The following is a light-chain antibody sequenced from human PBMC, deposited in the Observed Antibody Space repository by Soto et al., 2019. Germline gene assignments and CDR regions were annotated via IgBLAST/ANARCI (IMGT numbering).Light chain of an antibody. V-gene: IGKV3-20*01. CDR1: QSVSSSY. J-gene: IGKJ5*01. Sequence: EIVLTQSPGTLSLSPGERATLSCRASQSVSSSYLAWYQQKPGQAPRLLIYGASGRATGIPDRFSGSGSGTDSTLTINRREPEDFAVYYCQQNGSPPPATFAQGTRLEIK. CDR3: QQNGSPPPAT. CDR2: GAS.